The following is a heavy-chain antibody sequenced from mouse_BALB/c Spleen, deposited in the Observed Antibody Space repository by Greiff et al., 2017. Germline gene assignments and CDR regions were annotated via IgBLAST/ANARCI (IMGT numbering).Heavy chain of an antibody. J-gene: IGHJ2*01. CDR3: ARRDYYDYFDY. CDR2: ISCYNGAT. D-gene: IGHD2-4*01. V-gene: IGHV1S34*01. CDR1: GYSFTGYY. Sequence: LVKPGASVKISCTASGYSFTGYYMPWVSQRPGKSLEWIGYISCYNGATSYNHKFKGKATFTVDTSSSTAFMQFNSVTSEDAAVYYCARRDYYDYFDYWGQGTTVTVSA.